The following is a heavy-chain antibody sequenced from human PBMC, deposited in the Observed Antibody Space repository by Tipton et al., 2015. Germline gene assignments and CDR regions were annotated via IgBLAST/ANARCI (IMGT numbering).Heavy chain of an antibody. CDR2: IQYSGST. Sequence: TLSLTCDVSGYSISSGYYWSWIRQPPGKGLEWIGYIQYSGSTNYNPSLKSRVTMSRDTSKNQFSLKLTSVTAADTAVYYCACQDYDSLTRDYQTVDYWGQGTLVTVSS. D-gene: IGHD3-9*01. CDR1: GYSISSGYY. CDR3: ACQDYDSLTRDYQTVDY. V-gene: IGHV4-38-2*01. J-gene: IGHJ4*02.